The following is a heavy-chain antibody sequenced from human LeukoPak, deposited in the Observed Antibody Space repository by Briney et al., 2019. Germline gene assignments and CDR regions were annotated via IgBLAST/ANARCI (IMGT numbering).Heavy chain of an antibody. J-gene: IGHJ4*02. Sequence: GASVKVSCKASGYTFISYGISWVRQAPGQGLEWMGWISAYNGNTNYAQKLQGRVTMTTDTSTSTAYMELRSLRSDDTAVYYCARDGVGWATAIPHFDHWGQGTLVTVSS. V-gene: IGHV1-18*04. CDR1: GYTFISYG. CDR2: ISAYNGNT. CDR3: ARDGVGWATAIPHFDH. D-gene: IGHD2-2*02.